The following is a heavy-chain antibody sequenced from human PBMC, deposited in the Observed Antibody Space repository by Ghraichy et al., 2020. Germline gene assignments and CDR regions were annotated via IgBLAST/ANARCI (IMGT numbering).Heavy chain of an antibody. CDR2: IYYSGDT. CDR3: ARSRVVPATGVNWFDP. V-gene: IGHV4-59*01. Sequence: SQTLSLTCTVSGGSMSSYYWSWIRRPPGKGLEWIGYIYYSGDTNYNPSLKSRVTISVDTSKNQFSLRLSSVTAADTAVYYCARSRVVPATGVNWFDPWGQGTLVTVSS. CDR1: GGSMSSYY. J-gene: IGHJ5*02. D-gene: IGHD2-15*01.